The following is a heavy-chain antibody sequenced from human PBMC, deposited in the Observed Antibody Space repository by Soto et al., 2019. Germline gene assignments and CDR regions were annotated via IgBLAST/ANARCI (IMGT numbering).Heavy chain of an antibody. V-gene: IGHV3-66*01. CDR2: IYSGGST. CDR3: ARAPAYYYFMAF. CDR1: GFTVSSNY. Sequence: GGSLRLSCAASGFTVSSNYMSWVRQAPGKGLEWVSVIYSGGSTYYADSVKGRFTISRDNSKNTLYLQMNSLRAEDTAVYYCARAPAYYYFMAFWGKGTSVTVSS. J-gene: IGHJ6*03.